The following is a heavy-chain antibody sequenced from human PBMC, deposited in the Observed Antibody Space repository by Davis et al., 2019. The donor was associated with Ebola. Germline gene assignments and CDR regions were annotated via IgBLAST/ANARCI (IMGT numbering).Heavy chain of an antibody. CDR3: ARGFGATFDY. V-gene: IGHV4-59*01. CDR1: GGSISSYY. Sequence: GSLRLSCTVSGGSISSYYWSWIRQPPGKGLEWIGYIYYSGSTNYNPSLKSRVTISVDTSKNQFSLKLSSVTAADTAVYYCARGFGATFDYWGQGTLVTVSS. J-gene: IGHJ4*02. D-gene: IGHD3-16*01. CDR2: IYYSGST.